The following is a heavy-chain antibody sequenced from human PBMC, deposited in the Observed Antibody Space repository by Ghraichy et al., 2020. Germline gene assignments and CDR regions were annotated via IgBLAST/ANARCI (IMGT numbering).Heavy chain of an antibody. V-gene: IGHV3-74*01. CDR1: GFTFSTYW. CDR3: ARRPDMAVIPAAERGFYYYGLDV. Sequence: GGSLRLSCAASGFTFSTYWMHWVRQAPGKGLVWVLRINSDGSSTSYADSVKGRFTISRDNAKNTLYLQMNSLRAEDTAVYYCARRPDMAVIPAAERGFYYYGLDVWGQGTTVTVSS. J-gene: IGHJ6*02. D-gene: IGHD2-2*01. CDR2: INSDGSST.